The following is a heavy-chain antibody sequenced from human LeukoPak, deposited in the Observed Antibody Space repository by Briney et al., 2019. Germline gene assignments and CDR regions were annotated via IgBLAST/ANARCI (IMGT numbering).Heavy chain of an antibody. D-gene: IGHD6-13*01. J-gene: IGHJ3*02. CDR2: ISPSSSYI. CDR1: GFSFSDNS. V-gene: IGHV3-21*01. CDR3: ARDDGTAGVAFDI. Sequence: GGSLRLSCAASGFSFSDNSMTWVRQAPGKGLEWVSSISPSSSYIFYSDSLKGRFTISRDNAKNSLYLQMNSLRAEDTAVYYCARDDGTAGVAFDIWGQGTMVTVSS.